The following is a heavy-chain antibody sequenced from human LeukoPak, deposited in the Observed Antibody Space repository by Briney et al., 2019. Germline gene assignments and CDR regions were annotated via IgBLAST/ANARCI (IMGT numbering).Heavy chain of an antibody. J-gene: IGHJ4*02. V-gene: IGHV3-23*01. CDR1: GFTFSDYY. D-gene: IGHD6-13*01. CDR3: AKEMTWTAAGTFDY. Sequence: PGGSLRLSCAASGFTFSDYYMSWIRQAPGKGLEWVSAISGSGGSTYYADSVKGRFTISRDNSKNTLYLQMNSLRAEDTAVYYCAKEMTWTAAGTFDYWGQGTLVTVSS. CDR2: ISGSGGST.